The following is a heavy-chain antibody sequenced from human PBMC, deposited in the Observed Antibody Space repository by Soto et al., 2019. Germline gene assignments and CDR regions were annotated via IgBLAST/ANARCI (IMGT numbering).Heavy chain of an antibody. D-gene: IGHD6-19*01. CDR3: AKDFAVYSSGWYDY. J-gene: IGHJ4*02. V-gene: IGHV3-30*18. CDR2: ISYDGSNK. CDR1: GFTFSSYG. Sequence: GGSLRLSCAASGFTFSSYGMHWVRQAPGKGLEWVAVISYDGSNKYYADSVKGRFTISRDNSKNTLYLQMNSLRAEDTAVYYCAKDFAVYSSGWYDYWGQGTLVTVSS.